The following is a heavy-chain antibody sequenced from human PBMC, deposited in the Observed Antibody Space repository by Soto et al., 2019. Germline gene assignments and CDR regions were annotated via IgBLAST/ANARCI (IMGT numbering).Heavy chain of an antibody. CDR1: GYTFTSYD. CDR3: ARGGYLPTPPYYYYYMDV. CDR2: MNPNSGNT. J-gene: IGHJ6*03. Sequence: QVQLVQSGAEVKKPGASVKVSCKASGYTFTSYDINWVRQATGQGLEWMGWMNPNSGNTGYAQKFQGRVTMTRNTSIITAYMELSSLRSEDTAVYYCARGGYLPTPPYYYYYMDVWGKGTTVTVSS. D-gene: IGHD5-12*01. V-gene: IGHV1-8*01.